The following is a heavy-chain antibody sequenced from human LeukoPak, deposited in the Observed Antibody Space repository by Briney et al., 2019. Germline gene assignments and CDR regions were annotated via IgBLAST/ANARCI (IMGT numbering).Heavy chain of an antibody. V-gene: IGHV1-24*01. CDR1: GYTLTELS. D-gene: IGHD3-16*01. J-gene: IGHJ4*02. CDR3: AVWGRIATYFDY. Sequence: ASVKVSCKVSGYTLTELSMHWVRQAPGQGIERVGGFDPEDGETIYAQKFQGRVTMTEDTSTDTAYMELSSLRSEETAVYYCAVWGRIATYFDYWGQGTLVTVSS. CDR2: FDPEDGET.